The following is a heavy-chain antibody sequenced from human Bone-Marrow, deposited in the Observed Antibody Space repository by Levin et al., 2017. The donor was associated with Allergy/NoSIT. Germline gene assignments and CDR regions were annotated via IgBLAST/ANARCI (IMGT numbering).Heavy chain of an antibody. V-gene: IGHV3-9*01. CDR2: ISWNSGSR. Sequence: GGSLRLSCAASGFTFDDYAMHWVRQAPGKGLEWVSGISWNSGSRGYADSVKGRSTIPRDNPKNSLYLQMNSLRPEDTALYYCARDKRAATPYCLDDWGQGTLVTVSS. CDR1: GFTFDDYA. CDR3: ARDKRAATPYCLDD. D-gene: IGHD2-15*01. J-gene: IGHJ4*02.